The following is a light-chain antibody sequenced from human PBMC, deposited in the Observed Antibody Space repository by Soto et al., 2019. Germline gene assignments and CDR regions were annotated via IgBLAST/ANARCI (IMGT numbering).Light chain of an antibody. CDR2: DAS. J-gene: IGKJ1*01. V-gene: IGKV1-6*01. CDR3: LQDYNYPWT. CDR1: QGIGND. Sequence: AIQMTQSPSSLSASVGDRVTITCRASQGIGNDLAWYQQKPGKAPKLLIYDASSLQSGVPSRFSGSGSDTEFTLTISSLQPEDSATYYCLQDYNYPWTFGQGTKVEIK.